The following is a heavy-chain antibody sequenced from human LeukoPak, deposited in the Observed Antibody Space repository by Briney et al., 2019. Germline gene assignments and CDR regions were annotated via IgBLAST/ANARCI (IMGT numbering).Heavy chain of an antibody. V-gene: IGHV4-61*02. CDR1: GASITSGTYY. J-gene: IGHJ4*02. Sequence: SETLSLTCTVSGASITSGTYYWTWTRQPAGKGLEWIGRIYAGGSTNYNPSLKSRLTMSIDTSKNQFSLKLSSVTAADTAVYFCAGGSTMIRGAADYWGQGTLVTVSS. CDR2: IYAGGST. D-gene: IGHD3-10*01. CDR3: AGGSTMIRGAADY.